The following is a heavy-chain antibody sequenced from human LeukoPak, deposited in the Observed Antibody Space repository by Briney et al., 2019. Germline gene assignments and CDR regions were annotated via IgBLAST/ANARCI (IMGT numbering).Heavy chain of an antibody. CDR1: GFTFSNYN. CDR3: TRHNTNPYYYMDV. J-gene: IGHJ6*03. CDR2: IRSKAYGGTT. Sequence: GGSLRLSCAASGFTFSNYNMNWVRQAPGKGLEWVGFIRSKAYGGTTEYAASVKGRFTISRDDSKSIAYLQMNSLKTEDTAVYYCTRHNTNPYYYMDVWGKGTTVTVSS. D-gene: IGHD1-1*01. V-gene: IGHV3-49*04.